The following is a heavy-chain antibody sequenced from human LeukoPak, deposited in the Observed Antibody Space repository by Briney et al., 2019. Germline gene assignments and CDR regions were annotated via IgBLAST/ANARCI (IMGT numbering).Heavy chain of an antibody. CDR3: VRDVGAVRGEVYFDY. CDR2: ITGSGPYM. CDR1: GFTFRNYG. D-gene: IGHD3-10*01. J-gene: IGHJ4*02. Sequence: PGGSLRLSCAASGFTFRNYGMSWVRQAPGKGLEWVSSITGSGPYMLYADSVKHRFTISRDNTKNLLYLEMNSLRAEDTAMYFCVRDVGAVRGEVYFDYWGQGTLVTVSS. V-gene: IGHV3-21*06.